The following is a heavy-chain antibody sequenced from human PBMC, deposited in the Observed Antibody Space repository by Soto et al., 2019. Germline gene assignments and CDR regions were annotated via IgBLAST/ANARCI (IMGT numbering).Heavy chain of an antibody. Sequence: GGSLRLSCGASGFTFSSYWMHWVRQAPGKGLVWVSLIYSDENSTNYADSVKGRFTISRDNAKNTRYLQMNSLRAEDTAVYYCARDAYRSFYFDYWGPGTLVTVSS. CDR1: GFTFSSYW. V-gene: IGHV3-74*01. D-gene: IGHD3-10*01. CDR2: IYSDENST. CDR3: ARDAYRSFYFDY. J-gene: IGHJ4*02.